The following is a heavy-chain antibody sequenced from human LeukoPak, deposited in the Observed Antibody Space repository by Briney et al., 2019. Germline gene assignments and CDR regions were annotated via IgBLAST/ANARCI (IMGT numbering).Heavy chain of an antibody. Sequence: GGSLRLSCAASGFTFSSYGMHWVRQAPGKGLEWVAFIRYDGSNKYYADSVKGRFTISRDNSKNTLYLQMNSLRAEDTAVYYCANRGAAAGTSYFDYWGQGTLVTVSS. V-gene: IGHV3-30*02. D-gene: IGHD6-13*01. CDR2: IRYDGSNK. CDR3: ANRGAAAGTSYFDY. J-gene: IGHJ4*02. CDR1: GFTFSSYG.